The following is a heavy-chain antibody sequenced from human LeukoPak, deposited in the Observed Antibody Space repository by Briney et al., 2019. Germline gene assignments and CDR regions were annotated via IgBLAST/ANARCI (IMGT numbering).Heavy chain of an antibody. CDR3: ARDPIYYDSSGHSPRFDY. J-gene: IGHJ4*02. CDR1: GFTFSSYW. Sequence: QTGGSLRLSCAASGFTFSSYWMNWVRQAPGKGLEWVSYISSSGSTIYYADSVKGRFTISRDNAKNSLYLQMNSLRAEDTAVYYCARDPIYYDSSGHSPRFDYWGQGTLVTVSS. V-gene: IGHV3-48*04. CDR2: ISSSGSTI. D-gene: IGHD3-22*01.